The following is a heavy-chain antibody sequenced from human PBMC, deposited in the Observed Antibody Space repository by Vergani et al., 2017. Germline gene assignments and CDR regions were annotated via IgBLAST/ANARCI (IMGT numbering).Heavy chain of an antibody. Sequence: QVQLVESGAEVKKPGASVKVSCKASGYTFTGYYMHWVRQAPGQGLEWMGWINPNSGGTNYAQKLQGRGTMTTDTSTSTAYMELRSLRSDDTAVYFCARAYYYDSSGYLPFDYWGQGTLVTVSS. CDR1: GYTFTGYY. V-gene: IGHV1-2*02. CDR2: INPNSGGT. CDR3: ARAYYYDSSGYLPFDY. D-gene: IGHD3-22*01. J-gene: IGHJ4*02.